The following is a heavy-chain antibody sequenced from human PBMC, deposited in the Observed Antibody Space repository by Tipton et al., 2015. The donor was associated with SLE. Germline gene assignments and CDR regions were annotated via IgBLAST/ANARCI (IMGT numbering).Heavy chain of an antibody. CDR3: ARGGGGYQLLSGYYYYMDV. CDR1: GASISNRHW. CDR2: IHHSGTT. Sequence: TLSLTCAVSGASISNRHWWSWVRQPPGKELEWIGEIHHSGTTNYNPSLKSRVTISLDTSKNQFSLKLRSVTAADTAVYYCARGGGGYQLLSGYYYYMDVWGKGTTVTVSS. D-gene: IGHD2-2*01. V-gene: IGHV4-4*02. J-gene: IGHJ6*03.